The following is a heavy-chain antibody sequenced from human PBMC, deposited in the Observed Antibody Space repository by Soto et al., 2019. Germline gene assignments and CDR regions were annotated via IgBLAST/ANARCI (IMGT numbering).Heavy chain of an antibody. V-gene: IGHV4-59*02. CDR3: ARSTMALIEVPDT. J-gene: IGHJ5*02. CDR1: GGFVNNYY. D-gene: IGHD3-22*01. Sequence: SETLSLTCTVSGGFVNNYYWNWIRKPPGKELEWIGYIYYSGSTRYNPSLKSRITMSVDTSKNQISLQLRSMTAADTAVYFCARSTMALIEVPDTWGQGTPVTVPQ. CDR2: IYYSGST.